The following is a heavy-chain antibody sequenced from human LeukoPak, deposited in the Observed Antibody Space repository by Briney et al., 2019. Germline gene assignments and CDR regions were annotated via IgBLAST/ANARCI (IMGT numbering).Heavy chain of an antibody. CDR3: ARVGIAARHFDY. V-gene: IGHV4-34*01. Sequence: SETLSLTCAVYGGSFSGYYWSWIRQPPGKGLEWIGEINHSGSTNYNPSLKSRVTISVDTSKNQFSLKLSSVTAADTAVYYCARVGIAARHFDYWGQGTLGTVSS. CDR1: GGSFSGYY. D-gene: IGHD6-6*01. J-gene: IGHJ4*02. CDR2: INHSGST.